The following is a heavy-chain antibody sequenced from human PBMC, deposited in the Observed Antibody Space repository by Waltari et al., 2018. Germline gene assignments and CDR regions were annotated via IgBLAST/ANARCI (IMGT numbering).Heavy chain of an antibody. Sequence: QVQLVQSGAEVQKPGASVKVSCKASGYTFTGYYMHWWRQAPGQGLDWRGWVNPNSGDTNYAQKFQGRVTMTRDTSISTASMELSSLISDDTAVYYCARVTTVVSLDYWGQGTLVTVSS. V-gene: IGHV1-2*02. J-gene: IGHJ4*02. CDR2: VNPNSGDT. CDR3: ARVTTVVSLDY. D-gene: IGHD2-15*01. CDR1: GYTFTGYY.